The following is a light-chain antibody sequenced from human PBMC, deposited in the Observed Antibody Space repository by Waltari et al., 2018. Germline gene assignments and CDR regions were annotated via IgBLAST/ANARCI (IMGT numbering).Light chain of an antibody. V-gene: IGLV2-14*01. J-gene: IGLJ1*01. CDR1: STDVGAYNF. CDR2: DGG. CDR3: SSYTTSTTLL. Sequence: QSALTQPASVSGSPGQSITISCTGSSTDVGAYNFVSWYQQHPGKVPKLILYDGGNRPPGISHRFSASKSGNTASLTISGLQEEDEGEYYCSSYTTSTTLLFGTGTRLTVL.